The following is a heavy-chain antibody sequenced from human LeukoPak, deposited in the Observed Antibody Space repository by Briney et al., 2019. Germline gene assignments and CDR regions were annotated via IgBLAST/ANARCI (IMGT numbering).Heavy chain of an antibody. V-gene: IGHV4-4*07. D-gene: IGHD3-22*01. CDR1: GGSISSYY. CDR3: ARDRYYYDSSGYYSLDY. J-gene: IGHJ4*02. Sequence: SETLSLTCTVSGGSISSYYWSWIRQPAGKGLEWIGRIYTSGSTNYDPSLKSRVTMSVDTSKNQFSLKLSSVTAADTAVYYCARDRYYYDSSGYYSLDYWGQGTLVTVSS. CDR2: IYTSGST.